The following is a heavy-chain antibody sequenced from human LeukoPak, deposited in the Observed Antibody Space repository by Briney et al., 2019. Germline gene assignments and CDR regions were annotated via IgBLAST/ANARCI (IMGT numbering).Heavy chain of an antibody. CDR1: GGSISSSSYY. J-gene: IGHJ3*02. CDR3: ARDIGAFDI. Sequence: PSETLSLTCTVSGGSISSSSYYWGWIRQPPGKGLEWIGSMYYSESTYYNPSLKSRVTISVDTSKNQFSLKLSSVTAADTAVYYCARDIGAFDIWGQGTMVTVS. V-gene: IGHV4-39*07. CDR2: MYYSEST. D-gene: IGHD2-15*01.